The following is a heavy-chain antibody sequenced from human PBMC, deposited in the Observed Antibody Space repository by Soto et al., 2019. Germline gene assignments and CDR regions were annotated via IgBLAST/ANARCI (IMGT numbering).Heavy chain of an antibody. D-gene: IGHD4-4*01. CDR2: IYYSGST. CDR1: GGSISSYY. J-gene: IGHJ5*02. V-gene: IGHV4-59*01. CDR3: ARALDSNYDGGYYWFDP. Sequence: PSETLSLTCTVSGGSISSYYWSWIRQPPGKGLEWIGYIYYSGSTNYNPSLKSRLTISVDTSKNQFSLKLSSVTAADTAVYYCARALDSNYDGGYYWFDPWGQGTLVTVSS.